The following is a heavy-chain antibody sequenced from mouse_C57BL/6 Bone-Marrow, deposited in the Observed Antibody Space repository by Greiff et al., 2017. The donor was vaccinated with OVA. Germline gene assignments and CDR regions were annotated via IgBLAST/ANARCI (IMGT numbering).Heavy chain of an antibody. V-gene: IGHV1-81*01. D-gene: IGHD1-1*01. CDR1: GYTFTSYG. J-gene: IGHJ2*01. CDR2: IYPRSGNT. Sequence: VQLQESGAELARPGASVKLSCKASGYTFTSYGISWVKQRTGQGLEWIGEIYPRSGNTYYNEKFKGKATLTADKSSSTAYMELRSLTSEDSAVYFCARKIDYYGSSYRGGYWGQGTTLTVSS. CDR3: ARKIDYYGSSYRGGY.